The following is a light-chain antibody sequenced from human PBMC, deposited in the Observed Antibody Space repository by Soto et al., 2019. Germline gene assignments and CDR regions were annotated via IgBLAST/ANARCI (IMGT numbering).Light chain of an antibody. CDR1: QSMSGW. CDR3: QQYNSYSWT. CDR2: DAS. J-gene: IGKJ1*01. V-gene: IGKV1-5*01. Sequence: DIQMTQSPSTLSASVGDRVPITRRASQSMSGWLAWYQQTPGKAPKLLIYDASSLESGVPSRFSGSGSGTEFTLTISSLQPDDFATYYCQQYNSYSWTFGQGTKVDIK.